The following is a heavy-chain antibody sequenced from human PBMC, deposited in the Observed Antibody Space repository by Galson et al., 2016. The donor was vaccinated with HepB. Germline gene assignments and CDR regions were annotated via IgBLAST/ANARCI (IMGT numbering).Heavy chain of an antibody. CDR2: IAGGGGRT. D-gene: IGHD6-13*01. J-gene: IGHJ6*02. Sequence: SLRLSCAASGFTFSSYDMSWVRQAPGKGLEWVSDIAGGGGRTNYVDSVKGRFTISRDNSKNTLYLQMNSLRAEDTAVYYCAKGLTAAAPGWTRSGGQGTTVTVSS. CDR1: GFTFSSYD. CDR3: AKGLTAAAPGWTRS. V-gene: IGHV3-23*01.